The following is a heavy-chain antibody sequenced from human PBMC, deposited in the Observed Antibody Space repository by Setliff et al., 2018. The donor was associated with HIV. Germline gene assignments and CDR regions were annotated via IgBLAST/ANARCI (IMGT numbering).Heavy chain of an antibody. Sequence: SVKVSCKASGGTSNKYAINWVRQAPGQGLEWMGQFIPVLDITNYAQNFQGRVTITADASSSTMYMELSGPRSGDTAVYYCAGPRGDEAFDIWGQGTMVTVSS. CDR2: FIPVLDIT. CDR3: AGPRGDEAFDI. J-gene: IGHJ3*02. D-gene: IGHD3-10*01. V-gene: IGHV1-69*10. CDR1: GGTSNKYA.